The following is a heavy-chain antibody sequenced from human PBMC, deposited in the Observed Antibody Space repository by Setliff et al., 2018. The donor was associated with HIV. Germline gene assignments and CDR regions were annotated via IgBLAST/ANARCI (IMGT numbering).Heavy chain of an antibody. V-gene: IGHV4-59*11. D-gene: IGHD2-2*02. J-gene: IGHJ6*03. CDR3: ARGVKDIVVVPAAIQANYYYYYMDV. Sequence: SETLSLTCTVSGGSITGHYWSWIRQPPGKGLEWIGYIHYSGSSNYNPSLKSRVTISVDTSKNQFSLKLSSVTAADTAVYYCARGVKDIVVVPAAIQANYYYYYMDVWGKGTTVTVSS. CDR2: IHYSGSS. CDR1: GGSITGHY.